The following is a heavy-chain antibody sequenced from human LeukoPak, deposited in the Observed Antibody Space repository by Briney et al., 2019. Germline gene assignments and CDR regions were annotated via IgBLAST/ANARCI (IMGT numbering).Heavy chain of an antibody. CDR1: GFTFSSYS. Sequence: PGGSLRLSCAASGFTFSSYSMNWVRQAPGKGLEWVSAISGSGGSTYYADSVKGRFTISRDNSKNTLYLQMNSLRAEDTAVYYCAKEFGPYLFIAAAGTDYWGQGTLVTVSS. D-gene: IGHD6-13*01. CDR2: ISGSGGST. CDR3: AKEFGPYLFIAAAGTDY. J-gene: IGHJ4*02. V-gene: IGHV3-23*01.